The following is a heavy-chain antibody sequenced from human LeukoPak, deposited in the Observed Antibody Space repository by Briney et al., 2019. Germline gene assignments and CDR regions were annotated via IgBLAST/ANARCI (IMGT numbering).Heavy chain of an antibody. D-gene: IGHD3-10*01. CDR1: GFTFSSYA. CDR3: AKDNNPKLRRGSGSYYNQGAFDI. CDR2: ISGSGGST. Sequence: PGGSLRLSCAASGFTFSSYAMSWVRQAPGKGLEWVSAISGSGGSTYYADSVKGRFTISRDNSKNTLYLQMNSLRAEDTAVYYCAKDNNPKLRRGSGSYYNQGAFDIWGQGTMVTVSS. V-gene: IGHV3-23*01. J-gene: IGHJ3*02.